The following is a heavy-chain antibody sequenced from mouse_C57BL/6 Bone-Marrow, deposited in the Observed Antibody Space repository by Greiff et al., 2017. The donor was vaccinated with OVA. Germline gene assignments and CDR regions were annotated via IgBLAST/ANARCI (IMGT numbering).Heavy chain of an antibody. J-gene: IGHJ4*01. V-gene: IGHV14-4*01. CDR2: IDPENGDT. D-gene: IGHD2-5*01. Sequence: EVQLQQSGAELVRPGASVKLSCTASGFNIKDDYMHWVKQRPEQGLEWIGWIDPENGDTEYASKFQGKATITADPSSNTAYLQLSSLTSEDTAVYYCTTYSNYVDYAMDYWGQGTSVTVSS. CDR3: TTYSNYVDYAMDY. CDR1: GFNIKDDY.